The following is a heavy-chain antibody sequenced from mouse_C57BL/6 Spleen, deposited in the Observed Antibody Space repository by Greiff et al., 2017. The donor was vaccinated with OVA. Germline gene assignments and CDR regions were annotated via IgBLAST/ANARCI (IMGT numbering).Heavy chain of an antibody. Sequence: VQLQESGAELVKPGASVKISCKASGYAFSSYWMNWVKQRPGKGLEWIGQIYPGDGDTNYNGKFKGKATLTADKSSSTAYMQLSSLTSEDSAVYFCARRNSNYVWFAYWGQGTLVTVSA. CDR2: IYPGDGDT. J-gene: IGHJ3*01. D-gene: IGHD2-5*01. V-gene: IGHV1-80*01. CDR1: GYAFSSYW. CDR3: ARRNSNYVWFAY.